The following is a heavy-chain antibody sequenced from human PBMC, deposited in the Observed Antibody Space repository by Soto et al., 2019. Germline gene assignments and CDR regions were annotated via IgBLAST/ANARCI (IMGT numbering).Heavy chain of an antibody. CDR3: ARGNSYFDY. CDR2: ISAYNANA. CDR1: GYTFRNFG. J-gene: IGHJ4*02. V-gene: IGHV1-18*01. Sequence: VASVKVSCKASGYTFRNFGISWVRQAPGQGLEWMGWISAYNANANYAQKFQGRLTMTADTSTSTAYMELRSLRSDDTAVYYCARGNSYFDYGGQETRVTVS.